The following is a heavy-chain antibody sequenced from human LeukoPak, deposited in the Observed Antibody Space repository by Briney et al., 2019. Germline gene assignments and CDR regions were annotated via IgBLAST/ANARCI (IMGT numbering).Heavy chain of an antibody. CDR3: ARAHGYYFDSSGHPLGY. CDR1: GFTFSNYW. D-gene: IGHD3-22*01. J-gene: IGHJ4*02. CDR2: INSDGINT. Sequence: GGSLRLSCAASGFTFSNYWMHWVRQAPGKGLVWVSRINSDGINTSYADSVKGRFTISRDNAKNTLNLQMNSLRAEDTAVYYCARAHGYYFDSSGHPLGYWGQGTLVTVSS. V-gene: IGHV3-74*01.